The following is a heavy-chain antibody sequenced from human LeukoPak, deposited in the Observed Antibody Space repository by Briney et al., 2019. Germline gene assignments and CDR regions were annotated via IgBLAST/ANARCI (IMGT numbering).Heavy chain of an antibody. J-gene: IGHJ3*02. CDR3: AHRPETSGPRYAYDI. V-gene: IGHV2-5*01. Sequence: SGPTLVKPTQTLTLTCTFSGFSLTTTGAAVGWIRQPPGKALEWLALISWNDNKRYSPSLKSRLTISKDTSKNQVVLTMTNMEPVDTATYYCAHRPETSGPRYAYDIWGQGTMVTVSS. D-gene: IGHD5-12*01. CDR1: GFSLTTTGAA. CDR2: ISWNDNK.